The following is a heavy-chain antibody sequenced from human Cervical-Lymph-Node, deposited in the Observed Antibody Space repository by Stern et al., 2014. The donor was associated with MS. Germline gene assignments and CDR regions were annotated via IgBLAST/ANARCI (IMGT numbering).Heavy chain of an antibody. Sequence: QVQLQESGPGLVKPSETLSLTCTVSGGSLRTFSWRWIRQPPGRGLEWIGCADYNGSITYNPSLKSRVTMSVDTSKSQLSLRLHSVTAADTAVYYCARHSVGVKEFDSWGQGTLVTVSS. CDR3: ARHSVGVKEFDS. V-gene: IGHV4-59*01. CDR1: GGSLRTFS. D-gene: IGHD5/OR15-5a*01. CDR2: ADYNGSI. J-gene: IGHJ4*02.